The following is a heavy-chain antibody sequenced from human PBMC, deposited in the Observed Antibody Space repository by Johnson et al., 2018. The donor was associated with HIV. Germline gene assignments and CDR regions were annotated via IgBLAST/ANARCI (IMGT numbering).Heavy chain of an antibody. D-gene: IGHD4-17*01. V-gene: IGHV3-30-3*01. J-gene: IGHJ3*02. CDR2: ISYDGSNK. CDR1: GFTFSSYT. CDR3: ARGRKTVTTVRPSAFDI. Sequence: QVQLVESGGGLVQPGGSLRLSCAASGFTFSSYTMHWVRQAPGKGLEWVAVISYDGSNKYYADSVKGRFTISRANSKNTLHLQMNSLNAEDTAVSYCARGRKTVTTVRPSAFDIWGQGTMVTVSS.